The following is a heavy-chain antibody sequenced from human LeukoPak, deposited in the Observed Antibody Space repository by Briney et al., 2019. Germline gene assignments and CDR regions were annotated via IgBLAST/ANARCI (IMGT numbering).Heavy chain of an antibody. CDR3: ARSGGYYDFWSGYYYNWFDS. D-gene: IGHD3-3*01. CDR1: GGTLNSYA. Sequence: GASVKVSCKASGGTLNSYAFSWVRQAPGQGLEWMGGIIPILGTTNYAQKFQGRVTITADESTSTAYMELSSLRSEDTAVYRCARSGGYYDFWSGYYYNWFDSWGQGTLVTVSS. J-gene: IGHJ5*01. V-gene: IGHV1-69*13. CDR2: IIPILGTT.